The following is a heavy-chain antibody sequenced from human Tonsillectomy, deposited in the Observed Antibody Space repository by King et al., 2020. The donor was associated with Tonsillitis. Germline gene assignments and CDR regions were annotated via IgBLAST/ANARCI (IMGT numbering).Heavy chain of an antibody. J-gene: IGHJ2*01. CDR3: ARDPLLGGHWYFDL. Sequence: VQLVESGGGVVQPGRYLRLSCAASGFTFSSCGMHWVRQAPGKGLEWVAVISYDGSNKYYADSVKGRFTISRDXSKNTLYLQMXSLRAEDTAVYYCARDPLLGGHWYFDLWGRGTLLTVSS. V-gene: IGHV3-33*05. CDR1: GFTFSSCG. CDR2: ISYDGSNK. D-gene: IGHD3-16*01.